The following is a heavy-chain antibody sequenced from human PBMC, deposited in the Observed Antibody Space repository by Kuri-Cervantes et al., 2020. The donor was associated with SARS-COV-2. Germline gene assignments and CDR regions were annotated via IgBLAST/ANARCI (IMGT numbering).Heavy chain of an antibody. V-gene: IGHV1-18*01. D-gene: IGHD4-23*01. CDR3: ARSHALYGGNSSPWDY. J-gene: IGHJ4*02. CDR1: GYTFTSYG. Sequence: ASVKVSCKTSGYTFTSYGTTWVRQAPGQGLEWMGWISHYSGNTDYAQRVQDRVILTRDTSTSTAYMELRSLRSHDTAVYYCARSHALYGGNSSPWDYWGQGTLVTVSS. CDR2: ISHYSGNT.